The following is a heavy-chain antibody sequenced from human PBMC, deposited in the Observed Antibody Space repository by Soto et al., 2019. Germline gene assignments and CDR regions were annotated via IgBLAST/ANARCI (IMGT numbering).Heavy chain of an antibody. CDR3: ARDGVGHTTFFGYFDY. D-gene: IGHD1-26*01. V-gene: IGHV3-33*01. CDR1: GFTFSGLG. CDR2: IRYDGSNI. J-gene: IGHJ4*02. Sequence: QVQLVESGGGVVQPGRSLRLSCAASGFTFSGLGMHWVRQAPGKGLERVAVIRYDGSNINYADAVKGRFPIPRDNSKDTLYLQMNSLRADDTAVYYCARDGVGHTTFFGYFDYWGQGTLVTVSS.